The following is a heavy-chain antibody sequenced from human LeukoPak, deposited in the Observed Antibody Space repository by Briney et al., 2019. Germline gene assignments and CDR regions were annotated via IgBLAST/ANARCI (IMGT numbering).Heavy chain of an antibody. V-gene: IGHV3-7*01. D-gene: IGHD3-3*01. CDR2: INQDGSQK. Sequence: GGSLRLSCAGSGFTFSSHWIGWVRQAPGKGLEWVAHINQDGSQKYYVDSVEGRFAISRDNAKNSLYLQMNSLRDEDTAVYYCAREGFLEWLSRNYYYYGMDVWGQGTTVTVSS. J-gene: IGHJ6*02. CDR3: AREGFLEWLSRNYYYYGMDV. CDR1: GFTFSSHW.